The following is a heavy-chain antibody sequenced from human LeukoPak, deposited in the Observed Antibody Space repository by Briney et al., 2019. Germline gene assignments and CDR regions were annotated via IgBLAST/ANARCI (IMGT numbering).Heavy chain of an antibody. V-gene: IGHV3-15*01. CDR3: TLEYSSSSGEDY. J-gene: IGHJ4*02. Sequence: GGSLRLSCAASGFTFSNAWMSWVRQAPGKGLEWVGRIKSKTDGGTTDYAAPVKGRFTISRDDSKNTLYLQMNSLKTEDTAVYYCTLEYSSSSGEDYWGQGTLVTVSS. CDR2: IKSKTDGGTT. CDR1: GFTFSNAW. D-gene: IGHD6-6*01.